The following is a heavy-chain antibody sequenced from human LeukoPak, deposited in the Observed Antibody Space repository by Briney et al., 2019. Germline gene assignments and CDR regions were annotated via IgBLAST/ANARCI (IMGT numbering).Heavy chain of an antibody. D-gene: IGHD6-19*01. CDR1: GGSISSHY. J-gene: IGHJ4*02. CDR3: AGGGSGWYYY. CDR2: IYYSGST. Sequence: SETLSLTCTVSGGSISSHYWSWIRQPPGKGLEWIGYIYYSGSTNYNPSLKSRVTISVGTSKNQFSLKLSSVTAADTAVYYCAGGGSGWYYYWGQGTLVTVSS. V-gene: IGHV4-59*11.